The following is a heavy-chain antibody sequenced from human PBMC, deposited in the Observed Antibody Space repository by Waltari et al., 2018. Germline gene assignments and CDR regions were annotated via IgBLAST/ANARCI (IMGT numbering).Heavy chain of an antibody. CDR2: IKQDGSEK. Sequence: EVQLVESGGGLVQPGGSLRLSCAASGFTFSSYWMSWVRQAPGKGVEWVANIKQDGSEKYYVDSLKGRFTISRDNAKNSLYLQMNSLRAEDTAVYYCARDSTRDGYNRYYFDYWGQGTLVTVSS. J-gene: IGHJ4*02. D-gene: IGHD5-12*01. CDR1: GFTFSSYW. V-gene: IGHV3-7*01. CDR3: ARDSTRDGYNRYYFDY.